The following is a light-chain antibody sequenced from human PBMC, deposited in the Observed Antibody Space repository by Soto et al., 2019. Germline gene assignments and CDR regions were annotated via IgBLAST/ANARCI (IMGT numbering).Light chain of an antibody. Sequence: DIQMTQSPSSLSASVGDRVTITCRASQSISSYLNWYQQKPGKAPKLLIYDASSLQSGVPSRFSYSGSGTDFTLTISSLQPEDFATYYCQQSYSTPYTFGQGTKLEIK. CDR3: QQSYSTPYT. CDR1: QSISSY. V-gene: IGKV1-39*01. J-gene: IGKJ2*01. CDR2: DAS.